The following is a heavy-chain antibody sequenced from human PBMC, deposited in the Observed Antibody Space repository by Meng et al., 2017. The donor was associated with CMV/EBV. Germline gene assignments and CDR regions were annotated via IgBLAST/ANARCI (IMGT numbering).Heavy chain of an antibody. CDR2: ISSSSSYT. Sequence: GESLKISCAASGFTFSSYSMNWVRQAPGKGLEWVSSISSSSSYTYYADSVKGRFTISRDNAKNSLYLQMNSLRAEDTAVYYCAREVGAIDYWGQGTLVTVSS. V-gene: IGHV3-21*01. D-gene: IGHD1-26*01. CDR1: GFTFSSYS. J-gene: IGHJ4*02. CDR3: AREVGAIDY.